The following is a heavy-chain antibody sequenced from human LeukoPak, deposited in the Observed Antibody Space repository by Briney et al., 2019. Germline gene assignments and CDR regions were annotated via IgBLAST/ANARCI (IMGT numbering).Heavy chain of an antibody. CDR2: IYYSGST. V-gene: IGHV4-59*01. Sequence: PSETLSLTCTVSGGSISSYYWSWIRQPPGTGLEWIGYIYYSGSTNYNPSLKSRVTISIDTSKNQFSLNLSSVTAADTAVYYYARGASGYSYGWGQGTLVTVSS. D-gene: IGHD5-18*01. J-gene: IGHJ4*02. CDR1: GGSISSYY. CDR3: ARGASGYSYG.